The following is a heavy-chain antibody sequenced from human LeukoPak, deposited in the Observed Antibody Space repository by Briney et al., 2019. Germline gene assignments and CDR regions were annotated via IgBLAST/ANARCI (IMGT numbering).Heavy chain of an antibody. V-gene: IGHV1-2*02. Sequence: GASVKVSCKASGYTFTGYYMHWGRQAPGHRGEGLGWINPNSGGKNYAQKFQGRVTMTRDKSIRTASMELSRLRSDDAAVYYCARARTYDFWSGFWVQPTLATVCS. CDR3: ARARTYDFWSGF. CDR1: GYTFTGYY. D-gene: IGHD3-3*01. CDR2: INPNSGGK. J-gene: IGHJ4*02.